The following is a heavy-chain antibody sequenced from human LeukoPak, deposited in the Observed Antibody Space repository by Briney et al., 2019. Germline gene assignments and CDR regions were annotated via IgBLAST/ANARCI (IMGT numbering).Heavy chain of an antibody. V-gene: IGHV1-2*04. CDR2: INPNSGGT. D-gene: IGHD4-17*01. Sequence: GASVKVSCKASGYTFTGYYMHWVRQAPGQGLEWMGWINPNSGGTNYAQKFQGWVTMTRDTSISTAYMELSRLRSDDTAVYYCARTRMTTANNWFDPWGQGTLVTVSS. CDR1: GYTFTGYY. CDR3: ARTRMTTANNWFDP. J-gene: IGHJ5*02.